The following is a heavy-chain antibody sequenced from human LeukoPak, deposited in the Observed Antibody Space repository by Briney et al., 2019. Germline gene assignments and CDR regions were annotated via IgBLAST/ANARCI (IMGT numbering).Heavy chain of an antibody. CDR1: GFTFSSYA. CDR3: AREGEVLGP. J-gene: IGHJ5*02. D-gene: IGHD1-26*01. V-gene: IGHV4-31*02. Sequence: LSCAASGFTFSSYAMSWVRQAPGKGLEWIGYIYYSGSTYYNPSLKSRVTISVDTSKNQFSLKLSSVTAADTAVYYCAREGEVLGPWGQGTLVTVSS. CDR2: IYYSGST.